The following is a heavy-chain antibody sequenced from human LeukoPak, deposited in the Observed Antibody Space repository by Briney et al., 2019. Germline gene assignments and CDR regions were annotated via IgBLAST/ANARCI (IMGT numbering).Heavy chain of an antibody. CDR3: ARGGDGSGSYNAEGDY. J-gene: IGHJ4*02. V-gene: IGHV1-2*02. CDR2: INPDSGGT. CDR1: GYTFTGCY. D-gene: IGHD3-10*01. Sequence: ASVKVSCKASGYTFTGCYMNWVRQAPGQGLEWMGWINPDSGGTNFAENFQGRVTMTRDTSISTAYMELSSLRSDDTAVYYCARGGDGSGSYNAEGDYWGQGTLVTVSS.